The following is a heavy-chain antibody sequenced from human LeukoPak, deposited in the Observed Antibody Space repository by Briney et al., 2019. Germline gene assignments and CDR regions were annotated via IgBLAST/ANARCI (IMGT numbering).Heavy chain of an antibody. V-gene: IGHV1-2*02. CDR1: GYTFTGYY. J-gene: IGHJ5*02. Sequence: ASAKVSCKASGYTFTGYYVNWVRQVPGQGLEWVGWINPDSGGANYAQKFQGRVTMARDTSISTAYMELSRLRSDDTAVYYCAIHYGSGSFYKTWGQGTLVTVSS. CDR3: AIHYGSGSFYKT. CDR2: INPDSGGA. D-gene: IGHD3-10*01.